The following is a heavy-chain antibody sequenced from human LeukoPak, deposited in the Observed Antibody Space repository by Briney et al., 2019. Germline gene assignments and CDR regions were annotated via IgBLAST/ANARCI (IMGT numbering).Heavy chain of an antibody. J-gene: IGHJ4*02. CDR3: ARYVLRYFDWLLTGDYFDY. D-gene: IGHD3-9*01. CDR2: INHSGST. CDR1: GGSFSGYY. V-gene: IGHV4-34*01. Sequence: SETLSLTCAVYGGSFSGYYWSWIRQPPGKGLEWIGEINHSGSTNYNPSLKSRVTLSVDTSKNQFSLKLSSVTAADTAVYYCARYVLRYFDWLLTGDYFDYWGQGTLVTVSS.